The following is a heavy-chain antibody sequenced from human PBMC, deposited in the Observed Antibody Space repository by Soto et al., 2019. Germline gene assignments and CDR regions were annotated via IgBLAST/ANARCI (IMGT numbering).Heavy chain of an antibody. CDR2: ISGSGGST. D-gene: IGHD3-22*01. CDR3: AKSHGYYDSSGYYPFDY. J-gene: IGHJ4*02. V-gene: IGHV3-23*01. CDR1: GFTFSSYA. Sequence: GGSLRLSCAASGFTFSSYAMSWVRQAPGKGLEWVSAISGSGGSTYYADSVKGRFTISRDNSKNTLYLQMNSLRAEDTAVYYCAKSHGYYDSSGYYPFDYWGQGTLVTVSS.